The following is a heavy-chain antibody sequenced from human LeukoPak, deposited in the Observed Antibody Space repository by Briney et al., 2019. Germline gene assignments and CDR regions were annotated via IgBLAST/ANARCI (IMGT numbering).Heavy chain of an antibody. D-gene: IGHD1-1*01. CDR2: INPTSGGT. CDR1: GYTFTGYY. CDR3: ARATNWTDAGIDY. Sequence: ASVTVSCKASGYTFTGYYMHWVRQAPGQGLEWMGWINPTSGGTNYAQKFQGRVTMTRDTSISTAYMELSRLRSDDTAVYYCARATNWTDAGIDYWGQGSLVTVSS. J-gene: IGHJ4*02. V-gene: IGHV1-2*02.